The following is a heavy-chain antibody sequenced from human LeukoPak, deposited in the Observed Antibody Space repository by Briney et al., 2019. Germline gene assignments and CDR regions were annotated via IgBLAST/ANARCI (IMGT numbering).Heavy chain of an antibody. CDR2: ISSSSSYT. CDR3: ASGPAMVGY. Sequence: GGSLRLSCAASGFTFSDYYMSWIRQAPGKGLEWVSYISSSSSYTNYADSVKGRFTIFRDNAKNSLYLQMNSLRAEDTAVYYCASGPAMVGYWGQGTLVTVSS. J-gene: IGHJ4*02. D-gene: IGHD5-18*01. V-gene: IGHV3-11*06. CDR1: GFTFSDYY.